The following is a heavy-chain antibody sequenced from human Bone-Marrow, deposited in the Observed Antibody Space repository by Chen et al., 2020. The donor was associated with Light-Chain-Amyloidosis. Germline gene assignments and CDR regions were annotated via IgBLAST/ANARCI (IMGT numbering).Heavy chain of an antibody. J-gene: IGHJ4*02. V-gene: IGHV5-51*01. D-gene: IGHD5-12*01. CDR3: ARRRDGYNFDY. CDR2: IYPDDSDA. Sequence: EVQLEQSGPEVKKPGESRKIPCKGSGYPFPNYWIGWVRQMPGKGLEWMGVIYPDDSDARYSPSFEGQVTISADKSITTAYLQWRSLKASDTAMYYCARRRDGYNFDYWGQGTLVTVSS. CDR1: GYPFPNYW.